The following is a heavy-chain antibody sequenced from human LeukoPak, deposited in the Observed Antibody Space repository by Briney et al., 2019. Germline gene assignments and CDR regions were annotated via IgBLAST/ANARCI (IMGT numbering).Heavy chain of an antibody. D-gene: IGHD4-23*01. CDR1: GYTFTSYG. CDR3: ARDNAATVVTDFDY. Sequence: ASVKVSCKASGYTFTSYGISWVRQAPGQGLEWMGWISAYNGNTNYAQKLQGRVTMTTDTSTSTAYMELRSLRSDDTAVYHCARDNAATVVTDFDYWGQGTLVTVSS. V-gene: IGHV1-18*01. CDR2: ISAYNGNT. J-gene: IGHJ4*02.